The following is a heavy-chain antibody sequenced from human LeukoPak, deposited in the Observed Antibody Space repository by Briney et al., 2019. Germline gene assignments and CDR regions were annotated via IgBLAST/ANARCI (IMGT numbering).Heavy chain of an antibody. Sequence: SETLSLTCTASGGSISSGGYYWSWIRQHPGKGLEWIGYIYYSGSTYYNPSLKSRVTISVDTSKNQFSLKLSSVTAADTAVYYCARDPGGIAGSSKWFDPWGQGTLVTVSS. CDR1: GGSISSGGYY. V-gene: IGHV4-31*03. CDR2: IYYSGST. J-gene: IGHJ5*02. CDR3: ARDPGGIAGSSKWFDP. D-gene: IGHD1-20*01.